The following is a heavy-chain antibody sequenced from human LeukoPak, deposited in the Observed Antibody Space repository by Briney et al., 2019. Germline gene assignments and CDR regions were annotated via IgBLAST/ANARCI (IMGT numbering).Heavy chain of an antibody. CDR1: GGTFSSYA. V-gene: IGHV1-69*01. D-gene: IGHD1-20*01. CDR3: AREGGITGWFDP. Sequence: SVKVSCKASGGTFSSYAISWVRQAPGQGLEWMGGIIPIFGTANYAQKFQGRVTITADESASTAYMELSSLRSEDTAVYYCAREGGITGWFDPWGQGTLVTVSS. CDR2: IIPIFGTA. J-gene: IGHJ5*02.